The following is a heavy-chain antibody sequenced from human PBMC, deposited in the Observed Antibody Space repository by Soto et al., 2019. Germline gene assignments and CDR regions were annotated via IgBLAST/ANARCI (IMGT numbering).Heavy chain of an antibody. V-gene: IGHV1-69*04. CDR1: GGTFSSYA. CDR2: VNPILSMS. Sequence: GASAKVSCKASGGTFSSYAISWVRQAPGQGLEWMGRVNPILSMSNYAQKFQRRVTMTADKSTSTAYMELRSLRSEDTAFYYCATSYGSGYRAFDYWGQGALVTVSS. D-gene: IGHD3-10*01. J-gene: IGHJ4*02. CDR3: ATSYGSGYRAFDY.